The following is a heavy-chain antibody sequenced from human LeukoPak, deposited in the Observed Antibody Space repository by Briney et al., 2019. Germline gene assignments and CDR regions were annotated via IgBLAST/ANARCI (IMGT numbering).Heavy chain of an antibody. CDR2: ISGSGGST. CDR1: GFTFSSYA. CDR3: VRDRYYSLDY. D-gene: IGHD3-10*01. V-gene: IGHV3-23*01. J-gene: IGHJ4*02. Sequence: GGSLRLSCAASGFTFSSYAMSWVRQAPGKGLEWVSAISGSGGSTYYADSVKGRFTNSRDNSKNTLYLQINSLRAEDTAVYYCVRDRYYSLDYWGQGTLVTVSS.